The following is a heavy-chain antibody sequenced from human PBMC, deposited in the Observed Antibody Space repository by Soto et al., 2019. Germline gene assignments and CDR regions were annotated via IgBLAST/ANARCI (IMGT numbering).Heavy chain of an antibody. D-gene: IGHD6-13*01. CDR2: ISGSGGTT. CDR3: AKVRESAAAGYFDS. Sequence: GGSLRLSCAASGFTFSSYAMSWVRQAPGKGLEWVSVISGSGGTTYYADSVKGRFTISRDNSKNTLYVQMNSLRAEDTAVYYCAKVRESAAAGYFDSWGQGTLVTVSS. CDR1: GFTFSSYA. J-gene: IGHJ4*02. V-gene: IGHV3-23*01.